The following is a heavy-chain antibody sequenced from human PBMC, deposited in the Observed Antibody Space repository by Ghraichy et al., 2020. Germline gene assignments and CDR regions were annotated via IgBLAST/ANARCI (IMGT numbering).Heavy chain of an antibody. Sequence: GGSLRLSCAGSGFTFSGYWMYWVRQAPGKGLVWVSRINNDGSNTNYADSVKGRFTISRDNAKNTLYLQINSLRAEDTAVYYCARERQSTGTYSMPCWGQGTLVTV. V-gene: IGHV3-74*01. J-gene: IGHJ4*02. D-gene: IGHD2-21*01. CDR1: GFTFSGYW. CDR3: ARERQSTGTYSMPC. CDR2: INNDGSNT.